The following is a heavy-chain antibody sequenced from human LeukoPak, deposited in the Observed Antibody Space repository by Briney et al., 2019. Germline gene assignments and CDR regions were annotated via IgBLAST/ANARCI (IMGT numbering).Heavy chain of an antibody. CDR1: GFTVITND. Sequence: GGSLRLSCAASGFTVITNDMTWVRQAPGKGLEWVSVLYSDGNTKYADSVQGRFTISRDNSKNTLYLEMNSLSPDDTAVYYCARGVEPLAANTLAYWGQGALVAVSS. CDR3: ARGVEPLAANTLAY. V-gene: IGHV3-53*01. D-gene: IGHD1-14*01. J-gene: IGHJ4*02. CDR2: LYSDGNT.